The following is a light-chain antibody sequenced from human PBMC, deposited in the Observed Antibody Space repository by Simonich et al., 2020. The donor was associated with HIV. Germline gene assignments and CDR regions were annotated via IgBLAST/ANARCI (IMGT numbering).Light chain of an antibody. V-gene: IGKV4-1*01. CDR1: QSVLYSSNNKNY. CDR3: QQYYETPIT. Sequence: DIVMTQSPDSLAVSLGERATINCKSSQSVLYSSNNKNYLAWYQQKPGVATKLLIYWASTRESGVPDRFSGSGSGTEFTLTISSLQAEDVAVYFCQQYYETPITFGQGTRLEIK. CDR2: WAS. J-gene: IGKJ5*01.